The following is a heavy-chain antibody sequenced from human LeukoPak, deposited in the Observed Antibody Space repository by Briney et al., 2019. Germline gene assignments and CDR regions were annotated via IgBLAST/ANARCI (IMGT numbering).Heavy chain of an antibody. J-gene: IGHJ6*02. CDR2: MNPNSGNT. D-gene: IGHD6-13*01. V-gene: IGHV1-8*02. CDR1: GYTFTGYY. CDR3: ARISIAAAGYYYYYGMDV. Sequence: ASVKVSCKASGYTFTGYYMHWVRQAPGQGLEWMGWMNPNSGNTGYAQKFQGRVTMTRNTSISTAYMELSSLRSEDTAVYYCARISIAAAGYYYYYGMDVWGQGTTVTVSS.